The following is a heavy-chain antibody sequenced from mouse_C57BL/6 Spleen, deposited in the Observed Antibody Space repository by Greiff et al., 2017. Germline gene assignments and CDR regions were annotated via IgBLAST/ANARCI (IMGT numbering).Heavy chain of an antibody. CDR2: ISSGSSTI. D-gene: IGHD1-1*01. V-gene: IGHV5-17*01. CDR3: ARDYGSRLFAY. Sequence: EVKVVESGGGLVKPGGSLKLSCAASGFTFSDYGMHWVRQAPEKGLEWVAYISSGSSTIYYADTVKGRFTISRDNAKNTLFLQMTSLRSEDTAMYYCARDYGSRLFAYWGQGTLVTVSA. J-gene: IGHJ3*01. CDR1: GFTFSDYG.